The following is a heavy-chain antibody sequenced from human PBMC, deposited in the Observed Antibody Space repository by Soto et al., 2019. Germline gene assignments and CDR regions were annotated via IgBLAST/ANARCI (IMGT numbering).Heavy chain of an antibody. CDR1: GYSFTSYD. Sequence: QVQVVQSGAEVKKPGASVKVSCKASGYSFTSYDVNWVRQATGQGLEWMGWMNTNSAKTVYAQKFQGRVTMTRDTSISTAYMELPGLTSEYTAVYYCARYPFTSYCSDGGCSYAALDVWGQGTMVTVSS. J-gene: IGHJ3*01. CDR2: MNTNSAKT. D-gene: IGHD2-15*01. CDR3: ARYPFTSYCSDGGCSYAALDV. V-gene: IGHV1-8*01.